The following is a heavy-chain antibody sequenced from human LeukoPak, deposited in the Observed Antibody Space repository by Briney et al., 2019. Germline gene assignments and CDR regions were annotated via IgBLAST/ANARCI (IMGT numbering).Heavy chain of an antibody. CDR3: ARIDSGGWSFDY. CDR1: GFTFSSYA. D-gene: IGHD6-19*01. Sequence: GGSLRLSCAASGFTFSSYAMSWVRQAPGKGLEWVSAISGSGGSTNYADSVKGRFTISGDNSKNTLYLQMNSLRAEDTAVYYCARIDSGGWSFDYWGQGTLVTVSS. J-gene: IGHJ4*02. V-gene: IGHV3-23*01. CDR2: ISGSGGST.